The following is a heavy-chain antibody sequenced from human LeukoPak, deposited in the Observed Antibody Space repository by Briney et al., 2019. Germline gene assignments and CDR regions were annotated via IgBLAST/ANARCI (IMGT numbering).Heavy chain of an antibody. CDR3: TTERIYYDSSGGY. CDR2: IKSKTDGGTT. Sequence: GGSLRLSCAASGFTFSNAWMSWVRQAPGKGLEWVGRIKSKTDGGTTDYAAPAKGRITISRDDSKNTLYLQMNSLKTEDTAVYYCTTERIYYDSSGGYWGQGTLVTVSS. CDR1: GFTFSNAW. D-gene: IGHD3-22*01. V-gene: IGHV3-15*01. J-gene: IGHJ4*02.